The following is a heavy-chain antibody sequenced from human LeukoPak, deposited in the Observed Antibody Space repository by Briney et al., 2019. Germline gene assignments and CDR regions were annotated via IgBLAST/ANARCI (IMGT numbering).Heavy chain of an antibody. J-gene: IGHJ4*02. CDR2: ISWNSGST. CDR1: GFTFDDYA. D-gene: IGHD3-3*01. Sequence: PGGSLRLSCAASGFTFDDYAMHWVRQAPGKGLGWVSGISWNSGSTYYADSVKGRFTISRDNSKNTLYLQMNSLRAEDTAVYYCAKEGGVGEFWSGRKNYFDYWGQGTLVTVSS. CDR3: AKEGGVGEFWSGRKNYFDY. V-gene: IGHV3-23*01.